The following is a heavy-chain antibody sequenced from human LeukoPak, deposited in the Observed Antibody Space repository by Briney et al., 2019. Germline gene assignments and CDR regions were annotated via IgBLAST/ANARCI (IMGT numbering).Heavy chain of an antibody. CDR1: GFTFSTYA. V-gene: IGHV3-23*01. CDR2: ISGRGGST. J-gene: IGHJ4*02. D-gene: IGHD4-23*01. Sequence: GGSLRLSCVASGFTFSTYAMTWVRQAPGKGLEWVSAISGRGGSTYYADSVRGRFTISRDNSKNTVYLQMNSLRAEDTAVYYCAKDVTVVTPRDLFDYWGQGTLVTVSS. CDR3: AKDVTVVTPRDLFDY.